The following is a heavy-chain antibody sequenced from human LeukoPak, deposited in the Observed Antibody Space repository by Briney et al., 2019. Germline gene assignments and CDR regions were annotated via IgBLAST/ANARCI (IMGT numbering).Heavy chain of an antibody. J-gene: IGHJ4*02. CDR3: AGGYDSSGNELDY. Sequence: SGTLSLTCAVSGGSISSSNWWSWVRQPPGKGLAWIGEIYHSGSTNYNPSLKSRVTISVDKSKNQFSLKLSSVTAADTAVYYCAGGYDSSGNELDYWGQGTLVTVSS. V-gene: IGHV4-4*02. D-gene: IGHD3-22*01. CDR2: IYHSGST. CDR1: GGSISSSNW.